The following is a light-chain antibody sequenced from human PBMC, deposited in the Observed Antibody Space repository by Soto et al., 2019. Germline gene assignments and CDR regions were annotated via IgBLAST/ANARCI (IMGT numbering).Light chain of an antibody. Sequence: IQMTQSPSSLSASVGDRVTITCRASQGISNELGWYQQRPGKAPKVLIYGASNLQSGVPSRFSGSASGTDFTLTISSLQPEDFATYYCLQDYTYPWTFGHGTKV. CDR1: QGISNE. J-gene: IGKJ1*01. V-gene: IGKV1-6*01. CDR3: LQDYTYPWT. CDR2: GAS.